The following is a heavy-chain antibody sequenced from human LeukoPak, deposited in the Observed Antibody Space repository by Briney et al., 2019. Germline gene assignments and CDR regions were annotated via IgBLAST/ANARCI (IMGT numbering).Heavy chain of an antibody. CDR1: GGXISSGDYY. J-gene: IGHJ4*02. Sequence: SETLSLTCTVSGGXISSGDYYWSWIRQPPGKGLEWIGYIYYSGSTYYNPSLKSRVTISVDTSKNQFSLKLSSVTAADTAVYYCARAAQLCHDYWGQGTLVTVSS. V-gene: IGHV4-30-4*01. CDR3: ARAAQLCHDY. CDR2: IYYSGST. D-gene: IGHD5-18*01.